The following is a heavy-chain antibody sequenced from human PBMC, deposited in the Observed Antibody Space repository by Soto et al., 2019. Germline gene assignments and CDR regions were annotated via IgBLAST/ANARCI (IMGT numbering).Heavy chain of an antibody. J-gene: IGHJ6*02. CDR2: IYYSGST. D-gene: IGHD6-13*01. Sequence: ETLSLTCTVSGGSISSYYWSWIRQPPGKGLEWIGYIYYSGSTNYNPSLKSRVTISVDTSKNQFSLKLSSVTAADTAVYYCAREYRGSSWWADYGMDVWGQGTTVT. V-gene: IGHV4-59*12. CDR1: GGSISSYY. CDR3: AREYRGSSWWADYGMDV.